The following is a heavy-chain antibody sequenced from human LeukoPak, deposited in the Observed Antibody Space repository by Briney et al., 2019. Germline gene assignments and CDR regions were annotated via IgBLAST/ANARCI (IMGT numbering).Heavy chain of an antibody. CDR2: MNPNSGNT. J-gene: IGHJ4*02. CDR1: GYTFTSYD. V-gene: IGHV1-8*03. D-gene: IGHD3-3*01. Sequence: ASVKVSCKASGYTFTSYDINWVGQATGQGLEWMGWMNPNSGNTGYAQKFQGRVTITRNTSISTAYMELSSLRSEDTAVYYCARDCGDFWSGYYGALCYWGQGTLVTVSS. CDR3: ARDCGDFWSGYYGALCY.